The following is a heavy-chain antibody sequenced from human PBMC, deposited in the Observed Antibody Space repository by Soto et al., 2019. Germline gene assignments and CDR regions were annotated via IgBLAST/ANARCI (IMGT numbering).Heavy chain of an antibody. CDR2: ISGSGGST. CDR1: GFTFSSYA. Sequence: GGSLRLSCAASGFTFSSYAMSWVRQAPGKGLEWVSAISGSGGSTYYADSVKGRFTISRDNSKNTLYLQMNSLRAEDTAVYYCAKDIVVVPAADYGMDVWGQGTTVTVSS. V-gene: IGHV3-23*01. J-gene: IGHJ6*02. CDR3: AKDIVVVPAADYGMDV. D-gene: IGHD2-2*01.